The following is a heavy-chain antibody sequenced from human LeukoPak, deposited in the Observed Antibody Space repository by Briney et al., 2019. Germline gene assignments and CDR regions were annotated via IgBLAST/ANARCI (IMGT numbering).Heavy chain of an antibody. CDR3: ARGRIRYFAP. D-gene: IGHD3-9*01. Sequence: SETLSLTCAVYGRSFSGYYWSWIRQPPGKGLEWIGEINHSGSNNYNPSLKNRFTISVDTPKNQFSLKLSSVTAADTAVYYRARGRIRYFAPWGQGTLVTVSS. CDR1: GRSFSGYY. CDR2: INHSGSN. J-gene: IGHJ5*02. V-gene: IGHV4-34*01.